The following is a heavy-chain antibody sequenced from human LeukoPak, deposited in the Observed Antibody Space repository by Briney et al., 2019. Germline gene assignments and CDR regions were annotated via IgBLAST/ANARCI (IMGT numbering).Heavy chain of an antibody. J-gene: IGHJ4*02. CDR2: ISSSGSTI. CDR3: ARFSSYGSGSYSIDY. CDR1: GFTFSSYE. D-gene: IGHD3-10*01. V-gene: IGHV3-48*03. Sequence: GGSLRLSCAASGFTFSSYEMNWVRQAPGKGLEWVSYISSSGSTIYYADSVKGRFTISRDNAKNSLYLQMNSLRAEDTAVYYCARFSSYGSGSYSIDYWGQGTLVTVSS.